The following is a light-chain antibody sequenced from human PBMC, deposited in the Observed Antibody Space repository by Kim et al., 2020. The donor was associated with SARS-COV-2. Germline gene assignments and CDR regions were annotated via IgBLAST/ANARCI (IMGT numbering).Light chain of an antibody. V-gene: IGLV2-14*03. Sequence: ITISCAGTSSDVGDYNYVSWYQQHPGKAPTLMIYDVSDRPSGVSNRFSGSKSGNTASLTISGLQAEDEADYYCGSYTRSSTPYVFGTGTKVTVL. J-gene: IGLJ1*01. CDR2: DVS. CDR3: GSYTRSSTPYV. CDR1: SSDVGDYNY.